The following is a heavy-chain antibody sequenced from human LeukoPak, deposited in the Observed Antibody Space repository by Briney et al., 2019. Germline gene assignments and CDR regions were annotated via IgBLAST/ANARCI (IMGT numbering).Heavy chain of an antibody. D-gene: IGHD6-19*01. CDR1: GGSISSGGYY. V-gene: IGHV4-31*03. Sequence: SETLSLTCTVSGGSISSGGYYWSWIRQHPGKGLEWIGYIYYSGSTYYNPSLKSRVTISVDTSKNQFSLKLSSVTAADTAVYYCARGSSSGWSDASDIWGQGTMVTVSS. CDR2: IYYSGST. J-gene: IGHJ3*02. CDR3: ARGSSSGWSDASDI.